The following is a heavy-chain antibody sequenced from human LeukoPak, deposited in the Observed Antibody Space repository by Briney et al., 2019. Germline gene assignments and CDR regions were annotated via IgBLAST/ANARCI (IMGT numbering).Heavy chain of an antibody. CDR3: ARDLKSPTTVTYYYYYYMDV. D-gene: IGHD4-17*01. V-gene: IGHV1-69*13. J-gene: IGHJ6*03. CDR2: IIPIFGTA. CDR1: GYTFTSYD. Sequence: SVKVSCKASGYTFTSYDINWVRQATGQGLEWMGGIIPIFGTANYAQKFQGRVTITADESTSTAYMELRSLRSDDTAVYYCARDLKSPTTVTYYYYYYMDVWGKGTTVTVSS.